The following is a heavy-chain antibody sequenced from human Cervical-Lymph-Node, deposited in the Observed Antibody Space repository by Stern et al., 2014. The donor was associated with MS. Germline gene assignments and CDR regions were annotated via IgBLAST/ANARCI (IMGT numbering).Heavy chain of an antibody. CDR3: GRFTRGSPSDY. Sequence: EVQLLESGGGLVQPGESLTLSCVASGFTFSVYWMSWVRQAPGKGLEWVANIRDDGSDKYYVDSVKGRFTISRDNAKNSLYLQMNSLRGEDTAVYFCGRFTRGSPSDYWGQGTQVTVSP. V-gene: IGHV3-7*01. D-gene: IGHD3-10*01. J-gene: IGHJ4*02. CDR1: GFTFSVYW. CDR2: IRDDGSDK.